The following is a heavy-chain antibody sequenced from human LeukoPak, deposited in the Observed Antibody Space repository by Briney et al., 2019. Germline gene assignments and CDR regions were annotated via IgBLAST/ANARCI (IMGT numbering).Heavy chain of an antibody. Sequence: SGTLSLTCAVSGGSISSSNWWSWVRQPPGKGLEWIGEIYHSGSTNYNPSLKSRVTISVDKSKNQFSLKLSSVTAADTAVYYCARAEYYYDSSGSFDIWGQGTMVTVSS. J-gene: IGHJ3*02. CDR2: IYHSGST. CDR1: GGSISSSNW. CDR3: ARAEYYYDSSGSFDI. V-gene: IGHV4-4*02. D-gene: IGHD3-22*01.